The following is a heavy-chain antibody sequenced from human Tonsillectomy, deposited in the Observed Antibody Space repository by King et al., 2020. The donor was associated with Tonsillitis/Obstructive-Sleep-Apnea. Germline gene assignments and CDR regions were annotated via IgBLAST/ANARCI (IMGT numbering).Heavy chain of an antibody. CDR3: ARGYPTDYDFWSCYYYYYYYGMDV. V-gene: IGHV4-34*01. D-gene: IGHD3-3*01. CDR2: INHSGST. CDR1: GGSFSGYY. Sequence: VQLQQWGAGLLKPSETLSLTCAVYGGSFSGYYWSWIRQPPGKGLEWIGEINHSGSTNYNPSLKSRVTISVDPSKNQFSLKLSSVTAADTAVYYCARGYPTDYDFWSCYYYYYYYGMDVWGQGTTVTVSS. J-gene: IGHJ6*02.